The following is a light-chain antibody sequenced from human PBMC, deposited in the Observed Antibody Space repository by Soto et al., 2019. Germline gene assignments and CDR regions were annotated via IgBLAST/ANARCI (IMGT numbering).Light chain of an antibody. CDR3: QQRSLLFT. CDR1: QSVGSS. Sequence: EIVLTQSPATLSLSPGERATLSCRTSQSVGSSLAWYQQKPGQPPRLLIYDSSSRATGIPGRFSGSGSGTDFTLTISSLEPADFAVYYCQQRSLLFTFGGGTKV. CDR2: DSS. J-gene: IGKJ4*01. V-gene: IGKV3-11*01.